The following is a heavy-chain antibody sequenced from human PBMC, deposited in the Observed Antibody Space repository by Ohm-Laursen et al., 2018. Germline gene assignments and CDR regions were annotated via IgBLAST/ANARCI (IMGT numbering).Heavy chain of an antibody. CDR1: GFTFSSYS. CDR2: ISSSSSYI. V-gene: IGHV3-21*01. CDR3: ARDLFAYYYDSSGYYPFAFDI. J-gene: IGHJ3*02. D-gene: IGHD3-22*01. Sequence: SLRLSCAASGFTFSSYSMNWVRQAPGKGLEWVSSISSSSSYIYYADSVKGRFTISRDNAKNSLYLQMNSLRAEDTAVYYCARDLFAYYYDSSGYYPFAFDIWGQGTMVTVSS.